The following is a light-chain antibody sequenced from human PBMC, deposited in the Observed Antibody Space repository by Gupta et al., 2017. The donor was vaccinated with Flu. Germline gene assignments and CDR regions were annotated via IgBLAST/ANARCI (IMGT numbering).Light chain of an antibody. CDR2: DVS. CDR1: SSDVGNSDY. Sequence: QSALTQPASVSGSPGHSITISCTGTSSDVGNSDYVSWYQQDPGKAPKLLIYDVSNRPSGVSSRFSGSKSGNTASLTISGLQAEDETDYYCSSYTGTTTFYVFGTGTKVTVL. J-gene: IGLJ1*01. V-gene: IGLV2-14*01. CDR3: SSYTGTTTFYV.